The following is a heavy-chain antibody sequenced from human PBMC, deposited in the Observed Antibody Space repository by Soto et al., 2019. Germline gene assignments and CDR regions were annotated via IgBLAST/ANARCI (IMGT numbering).Heavy chain of an antibody. V-gene: IGHV3-9*01. CDR3: LRGNSGYGNFDY. D-gene: IGHD5-12*01. Sequence: SLRLSCAASGFIFDDYAMHWVRQGPGKGLEWVSGISRNSGSIAYADSVKGRFTISRDNAKNTLYLQLNSLRAEDTAVYYCLRGNSGYGNFDYWGQGTRVTVSS. J-gene: IGHJ4*02. CDR2: ISRNSGSI. CDR1: GFIFDDYA.